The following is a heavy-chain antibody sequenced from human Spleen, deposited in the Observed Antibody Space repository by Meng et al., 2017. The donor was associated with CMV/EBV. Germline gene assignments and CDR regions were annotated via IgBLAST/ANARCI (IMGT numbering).Heavy chain of an antibody. D-gene: IGHD2/OR15-2a*01. CDR2: IGFDGIKK. CDR3: AKENMGGNGDYFYGMDV. J-gene: IGHJ6*02. V-gene: IGHV3-30*02. CDR1: RIKLDIYG. Sequence: GGFLRLSCVASRIKLDIYGVHWVRRAPGKGLEWVAYIGFDGIKKYYGDSVKGRFTISRDNPENTVYLQMNSVRADDTATYYCAKENMGGNGDYFYGMDVWGLGTTVTVSS.